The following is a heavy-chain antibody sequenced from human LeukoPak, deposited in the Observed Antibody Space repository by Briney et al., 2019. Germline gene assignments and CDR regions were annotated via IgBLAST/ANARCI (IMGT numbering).Heavy chain of an antibody. D-gene: IGHD5-24*01. CDR2: IYHSGNT. CDR3: ARPSRENSMASFDY. J-gene: IGHJ4*02. Sequence: SQTLSLTCTVSGGSISSGGYYWSWIRQPPGKGLEWIGYIYHSGNTYYNPSLKSRVTISVDRSKNQFSLKLSSVTAADTAVYYCARPSRENSMASFDYWGQGTLVTVSS. V-gene: IGHV4-30-2*01. CDR1: GGSISSGGYY.